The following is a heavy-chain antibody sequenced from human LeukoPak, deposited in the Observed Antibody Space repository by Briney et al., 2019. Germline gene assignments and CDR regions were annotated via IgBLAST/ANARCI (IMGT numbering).Heavy chain of an antibody. D-gene: IGHD1-26*01. CDR3: ARGGATTLFDY. CDR2: ITTNGDKT. CDR1: GFTFGSYA. J-gene: IGHJ4*02. Sequence: SGGSLRLSCAASGFTFGSYAMHWVRQAPGKGLEYVSAITTNGDKTYYGNSVKGRFTISRDNSKNTLYLQMGSLRIEDMAVYYCARGGATTLFDYWGQGTLVTVSS. V-gene: IGHV3-64*01.